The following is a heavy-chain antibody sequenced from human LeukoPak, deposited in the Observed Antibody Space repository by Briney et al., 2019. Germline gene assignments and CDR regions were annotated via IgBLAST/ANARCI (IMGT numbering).Heavy chain of an antibody. V-gene: IGHV3-9*01. J-gene: IGHJ5*02. D-gene: IGHD3-3*01. CDR1: GFTFDDYA. CDR2: ISWNSGSI. Sequence: GRSLRLSCAASGFTFDDYAMHWVRQAPGKGLEWVSGISWNSGSIGYADSVKGRFTISRDNAKNSLYLQMNSLRAEDTAVYYCASAGLYYDFWSGYQSWGQGTLVTVSS. CDR3: ASAGLYYDFWSGYQS.